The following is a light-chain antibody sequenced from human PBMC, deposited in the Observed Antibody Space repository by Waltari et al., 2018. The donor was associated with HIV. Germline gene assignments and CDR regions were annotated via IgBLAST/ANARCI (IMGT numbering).Light chain of an antibody. CDR3: QNGGIGFQV. Sequence: QLVLTQSPSASASLGASVKLTCTLSSGHTNYAIALHQQQPEKGPRYLMTVKSDGSHSKGDGIPDRFSCSSSGAERYLTSSSVQAEDEADYYCQNGGIGFQVFGGGTKLTVL. CDR2: VKSDGSH. CDR1: SGHTNYA. J-gene: IGLJ3*02. V-gene: IGLV4-69*02.